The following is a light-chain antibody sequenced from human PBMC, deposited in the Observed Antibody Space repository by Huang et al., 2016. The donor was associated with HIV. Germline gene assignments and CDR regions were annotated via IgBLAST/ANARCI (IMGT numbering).Light chain of an antibody. CDR2: AAS. CDR3: PQTFSVPYT. J-gene: IGKJ2*01. CDR1: QTIDNY. Sequence: DIQTTQSPSSPSASVGDTVTITCLVSQTIDNYLNWYQHKTGKGPNLLIYAASSWQSGVPSRFSGSGSGTDFTLTIRNLQPEDFATYFCPQTFSVPYTFGQGTKVEI. V-gene: IGKV1-39*01.